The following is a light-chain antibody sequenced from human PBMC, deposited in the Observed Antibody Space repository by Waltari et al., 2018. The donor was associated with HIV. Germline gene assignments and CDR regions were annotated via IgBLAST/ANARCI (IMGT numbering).Light chain of an antibody. CDR1: QAVSTW. Sequence: DIQMTQSTSSVSASVGDRVTITCRASQAVSTWLAWYQQKPGKAPNLLIYAASSLQSGVSSRFSGSGTGTDFTLTINNLQPEDLATYYCQQANSFPLTFGGGTKVDIK. V-gene: IGKV1D-12*01. CDR3: QQANSFPLT. CDR2: AAS. J-gene: IGKJ4*01.